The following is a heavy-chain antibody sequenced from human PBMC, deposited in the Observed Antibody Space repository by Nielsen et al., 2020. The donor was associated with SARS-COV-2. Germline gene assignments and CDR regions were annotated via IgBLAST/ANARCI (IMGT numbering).Heavy chain of an antibody. V-gene: IGHV1-69*13. D-gene: IGHD6-13*01. CDR2: IIPIFGTA. CDR3: ARGGIAAAGTGGDY. Sequence: SVKVSCKASGGTFSSYAISWVRQAPGQGLEWMGGIIPIFGTANYAQKFQGRVTITADESASTAYMELSSLRSEDTAVYYCARGGIAAAGTGGDYWGQGTLVTVSS. CDR1: GGTFSSYA. J-gene: IGHJ4*02.